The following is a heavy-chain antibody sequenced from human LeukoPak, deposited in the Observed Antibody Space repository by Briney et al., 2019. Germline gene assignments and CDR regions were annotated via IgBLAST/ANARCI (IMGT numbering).Heavy chain of an antibody. Sequence: PSETLSLTCTVSGGSISSGGYYWSWIRQHPGKGLEWIGYIYYSGSTYYNPSLKSRVTISVDTSKNQFSLKLSSVTAADTAVYYCARGPTGYSSGWYDFWGQGTLVTVSS. CDR2: IYYSGST. D-gene: IGHD6-25*01. J-gene: IGHJ5*01. CDR3: ARGPTGYSSGWYDF. V-gene: IGHV4-31*03. CDR1: GGSISSGGYY.